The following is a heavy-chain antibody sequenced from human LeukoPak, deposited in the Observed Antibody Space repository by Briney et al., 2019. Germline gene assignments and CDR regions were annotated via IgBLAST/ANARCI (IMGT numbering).Heavy chain of an antibody. Sequence: GSLRLSCTASGFTFSSHTMSWVRQAPGKGLKWVSTITTGGPNTYYADSVKGRFTVSRDDSKNTLYLQMNSLRAEDTAVYYCAKDGGLWVSAHWGDSWGRGTLVTVSS. J-gene: IGHJ4*02. CDR1: GFTFSSHT. V-gene: IGHV3-23*01. D-gene: IGHD7-27*01. CDR2: ITTGGPNT. CDR3: AKDGGLWVSAHWGDS.